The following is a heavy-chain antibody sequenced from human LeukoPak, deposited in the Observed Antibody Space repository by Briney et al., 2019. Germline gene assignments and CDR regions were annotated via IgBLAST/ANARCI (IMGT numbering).Heavy chain of an antibody. J-gene: IGHJ5*02. CDR3: ARVGYSGYYNWFDP. D-gene: IGHD5-12*01. CDR1: GGSISSYY. CDR2: IYYSGST. V-gene: IGHV4-59*01. Sequence: SETLSLTCTVSGGSISSYYWSWIRQPPGKGLEWIGYIYYSGSTNYNPALKSRVTISVDTSKNQFSLKLSSVTAADTAVYYCARVGYSGYYNWFDPWGQGTLVTVSS.